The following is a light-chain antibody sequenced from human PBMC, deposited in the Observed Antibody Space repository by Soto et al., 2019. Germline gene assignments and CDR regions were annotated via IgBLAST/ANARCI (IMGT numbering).Light chain of an antibody. Sequence: QSALTQPASVSGSPGQSITISCTGTSSDVGGYNYASWYQQHPGKAPKLMIYEVSNRPSGVSYRFSGSKSGNTASLTISGLQAEDEADYYCSSYTSSSTLFGGGTKLTVL. CDR1: SSDVGGYNY. J-gene: IGLJ2*01. CDR3: SSYTSSSTL. CDR2: EVS. V-gene: IGLV2-14*01.